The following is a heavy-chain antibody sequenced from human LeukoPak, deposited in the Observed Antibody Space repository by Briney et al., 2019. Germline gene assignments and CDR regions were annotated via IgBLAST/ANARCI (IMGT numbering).Heavy chain of an antibody. Sequence: PSETLSLTCTVSGGSISSYYWSWIRQPPGKGLEGIGYIYYRGSTNYNPSLKSRVTISVDTSKNQFSLKLSSVTAADTAVYYCARHVTGYYFDSWGQGTLVTVSS. CDR3: ARHVTGYYFDS. CDR2: IYYRGST. D-gene: IGHD1-14*01. V-gene: IGHV4-59*08. CDR1: GGSISSYY. J-gene: IGHJ4*02.